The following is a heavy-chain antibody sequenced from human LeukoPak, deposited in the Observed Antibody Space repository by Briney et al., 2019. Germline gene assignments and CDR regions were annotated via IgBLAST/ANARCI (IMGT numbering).Heavy chain of an antibody. CDR3: ARGGGWSAPYFDY. D-gene: IGHD2-15*01. CDR2: VNPNTGDT. V-gene: IGHV1-2*02. Sequence: ASVKVSCKTSGCTFTGYYMHWVRQAPGQGLEGMGSVNPNTGDTTYPPNLQGRVTMTRDTSISTAYMELSRLTYADTAVYYCARGGGWSAPYFDYWGQGTLVTVSS. CDR1: GCTFTGYY. J-gene: IGHJ4*02.